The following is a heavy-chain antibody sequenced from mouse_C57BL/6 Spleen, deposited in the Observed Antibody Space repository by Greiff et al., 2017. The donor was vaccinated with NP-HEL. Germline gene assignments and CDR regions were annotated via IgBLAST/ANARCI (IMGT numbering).Heavy chain of an antibody. Sequence: QVQLQQSGPELVKPGASVKISCKASGYAFSSSWMNWVKQRPGKGLEWIGRIYPGDGDTNYNGKFKGKATLTADKSSSTAYMQLSSLTSEDSAVYFCAKGAYSNYGFDYWGQGTTLTVSS. CDR1: GYAFSSSW. CDR3: AKGAYSNYGFDY. V-gene: IGHV1-82*01. CDR2: IYPGDGDT. J-gene: IGHJ2*01. D-gene: IGHD2-5*01.